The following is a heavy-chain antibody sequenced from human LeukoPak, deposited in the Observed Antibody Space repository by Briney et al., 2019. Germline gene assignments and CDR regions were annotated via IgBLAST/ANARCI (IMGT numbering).Heavy chain of an antibody. CDR2: ISGRAGDT. D-gene: IGHD3-3*01. CDR3: AKFPYHDVFGWFDP. J-gene: IGHJ5*02. V-gene: IGHV3-23*01. Sequence: GGSLRLSCAASGFTFSSFGMSWVRQAPGQGLEFVSGISGRAGDTFYADFVKGRFTIARDNSKNILYLQMSSLRVEDTAVYYSAKFPYHDVFGWFDPWGQGTLVTVSS. CDR1: GFTFSSFG.